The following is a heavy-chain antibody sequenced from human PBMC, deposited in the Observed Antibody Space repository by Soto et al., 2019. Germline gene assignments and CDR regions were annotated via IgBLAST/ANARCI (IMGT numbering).Heavy chain of an antibody. V-gene: IGHV3-23*01. CDR1: EFTFKNFA. CDR3: AKDRRYRNSWQYYFDY. Sequence: GGSLRLSCAASEFTFKNFAMRWVRQAPGKGLEWVAAINGRGGSAYYADSVKGRFTISRDNSKNTLYLPMNSLRAEDTAVYYCAKDRRYRNSWQYYFDYWGQGTLVTVSS. J-gene: IGHJ4*02. CDR2: INGRGGSA. D-gene: IGHD6-13*01.